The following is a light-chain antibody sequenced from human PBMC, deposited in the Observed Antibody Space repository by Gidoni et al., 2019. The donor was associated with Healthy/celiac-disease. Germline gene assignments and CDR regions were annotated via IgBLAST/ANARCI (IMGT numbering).Light chain of an antibody. J-gene: IGKJ3*01. Sequence: DIVMTQSPLSLPVTPGEPASISCRSSQSLLHSNGYNYLDWYLQKPGQSPQLLIYLGSNRASGVPDRFSGSGSGTDFTLKISRVEAEDVVVYSCMQALQTPLTFGPGTKVDIK. V-gene: IGKV2-28*01. CDR2: LGS. CDR1: QSLLHSNGYNY. CDR3: MQALQTPLT.